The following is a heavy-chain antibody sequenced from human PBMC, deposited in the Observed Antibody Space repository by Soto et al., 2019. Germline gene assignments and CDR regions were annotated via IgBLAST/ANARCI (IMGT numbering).Heavy chain of an antibody. CDR2: IWYDGSKK. CDR1: GFTFSSYG. CDR3: ARDFVDFSIPIFGVVIGSRMDV. J-gene: IGHJ6*02. D-gene: IGHD3-3*01. V-gene: IGHV3-33*01. Sequence: SGGSLRLSCAVSGFTFSSYGMHWVRQAPGKGLEWGAVIWYDGSKKYYADSVKGRFTISRDNSKNTLYLQMNSLRAEDTAVYYCARDFVDFSIPIFGVVIGSRMDVWGQGTTVTVSS.